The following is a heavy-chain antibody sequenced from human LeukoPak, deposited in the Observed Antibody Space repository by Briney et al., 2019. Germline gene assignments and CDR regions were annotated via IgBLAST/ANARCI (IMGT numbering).Heavy chain of an antibody. D-gene: IGHD3-3*01. Sequence: SVKVSCKASGGTFSNFVINWVRQAPGQGLEWMGGIIPIVATTNYAQKFQGRVTITSDDSTRTAYMELSSLRSGDTAVYYCARGLRDYDFWSGSAFDIWGQGTMVTVSS. CDR1: GGTFSNFV. CDR2: IIPIVATT. V-gene: IGHV1-69*13. CDR3: ARGLRDYDFWSGSAFDI. J-gene: IGHJ3*02.